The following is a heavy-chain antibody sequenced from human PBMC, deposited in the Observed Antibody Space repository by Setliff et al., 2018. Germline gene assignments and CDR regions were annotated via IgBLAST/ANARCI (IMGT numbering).Heavy chain of an antibody. CDR1: GGSFSGYY. V-gene: IGHV4-34*01. CDR3: ARRRAVGTRWFDP. D-gene: IGHD6-13*01. CDR2: INHSGST. J-gene: IGHJ5*02. Sequence: PSETLSLTCAVYGGSFSGYYWSWIRQPPGKGLEWIGEINHSGSTNYNPSLKSRVTISVDTSKNQFSLKLSSVTAADTAVYYCARRRAVGTRWFDPWGQGTLVTVSS.